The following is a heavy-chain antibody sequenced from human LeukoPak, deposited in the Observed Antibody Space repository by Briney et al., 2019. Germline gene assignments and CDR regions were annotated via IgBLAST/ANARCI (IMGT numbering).Heavy chain of an antibody. Sequence: ASVTVSCTASGYTFTSYYMHWVRQAPGQGLEWMGIINPSGGSTSYAQKFQGRVTMTRDTSTSTVCMELSSLRSEDTAVYYCARDMGGFVSDVRGPGRGFDYWGQGTLVTVSS. CDR3: ARDMGGFVSDVRGPGRGFDY. V-gene: IGHV1-46*01. D-gene: IGHD3-10*02. CDR1: GYTFTSYY. CDR2: INPSGGST. J-gene: IGHJ4*02.